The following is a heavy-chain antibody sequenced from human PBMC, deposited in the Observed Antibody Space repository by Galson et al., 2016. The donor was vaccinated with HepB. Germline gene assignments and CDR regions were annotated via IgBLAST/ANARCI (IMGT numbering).Heavy chain of an antibody. CDR1: GFTFSNYW. V-gene: IGHV3-7*05. Sequence: SLRLSCAASGFTFSNYWMSWVRQTPGKGLEWVANIKQDGSEKFYVDSVRGRFTISRDNANVSLHLEMNSLRAEDTAVYYCARRFPRYDILTDDYYYYLDVWGKGTTVTVSS. J-gene: IGHJ6*03. D-gene: IGHD3-9*01. CDR2: IKQDGSEK. CDR3: ARRFPRYDILTDDYYYYLDV.